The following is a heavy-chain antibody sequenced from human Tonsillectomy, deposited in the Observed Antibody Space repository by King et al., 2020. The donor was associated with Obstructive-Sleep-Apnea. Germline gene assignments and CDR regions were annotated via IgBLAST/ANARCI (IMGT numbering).Heavy chain of an antibody. V-gene: IGHV5-51*01. CDR1: GYSFSSYW. D-gene: IGHD3-22*01. CDR2: IYPGDSGS. CDR3: ARGGDYDTSGYYNY. J-gene: IGHJ4*02. Sequence: QLVQSGAEVKNPGESLRISCKGSGYSFSSYWIGWVRQLPAKGLEWMGIIYPGDSGSRYSPSLQGQVTISADKSISTAYLHWSSLKASDTAMYFCARGGDYDTSGYYNYWGQGTLVTVSS.